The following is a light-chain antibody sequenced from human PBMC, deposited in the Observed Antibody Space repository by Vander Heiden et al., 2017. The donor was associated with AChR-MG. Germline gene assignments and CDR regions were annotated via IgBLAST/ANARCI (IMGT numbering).Light chain of an antibody. CDR1: QGISSY. CDR3: QQLDSYPIT. CDR2: AAS. J-gene: IGKJ5*01. Sequence: IQLTQSPSSLSASVGDRVTITCRASQGISSYLAWYQQKPGKAPKLLISAASTLQSGVPSRLSGSGSGTDFTLTISSLQPEDFATYYCQQLDSYPITFGQGTRLEIK. V-gene: IGKV1-9*01.